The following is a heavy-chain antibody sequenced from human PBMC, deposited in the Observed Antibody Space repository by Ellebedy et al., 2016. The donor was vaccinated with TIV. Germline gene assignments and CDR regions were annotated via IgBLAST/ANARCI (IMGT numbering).Heavy chain of an antibody. CDR3: ASTIFGVVPPFDY. CDR2: IIPIFGTA. CDR1: GGTFSSYA. V-gene: IGHV1-69*13. Sequence: SVKVSCXASGGTFSSYAISWVRQAPGQGLEWMGGIIPIFGTANYAQKFQGRVTITADESTSTAYMELSSLRSEDTAVYYCASTIFGVVPPFDYWGQGTLVTVSS. D-gene: IGHD3-3*01. J-gene: IGHJ4*02.